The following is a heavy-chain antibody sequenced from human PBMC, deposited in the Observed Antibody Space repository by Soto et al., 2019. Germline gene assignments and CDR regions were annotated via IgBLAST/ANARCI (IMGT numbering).Heavy chain of an antibody. D-gene: IGHD5-18*01. CDR3: ARRGYSYGYRNWFDP. Sequence: PSETLSLTCDVSRASITNDNWWSWVRQTPGEGLEWIGEMHHVGFINYNPSLESRVTMSMDTSKNQFFLKLDSVTAADTAVYYCARRGYSYGYRNWFDPWGQGTLVT. J-gene: IGHJ5*02. V-gene: IGHV4-4*02. CDR2: MHHVGFI. CDR1: RASITNDNW.